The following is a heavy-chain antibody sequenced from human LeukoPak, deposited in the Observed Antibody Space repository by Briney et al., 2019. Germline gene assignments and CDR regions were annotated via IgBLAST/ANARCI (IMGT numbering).Heavy chain of an antibody. V-gene: IGHV3-30-3*01. CDR3: ARDKTWIQLWLGYFHY. Sequence: PGGSLRLSCAASGFTFSSYAMHWVRQAPGKGLEWVAVILYDGSNKYYADSVKGRFTISRDNSKNTLYLQMNSLRAEDTAVYYCARDKTWIQLWLGYFHYWGQGTLVTVSS. D-gene: IGHD5-18*01. CDR2: ILYDGSNK. J-gene: IGHJ4*02. CDR1: GFTFSSYA.